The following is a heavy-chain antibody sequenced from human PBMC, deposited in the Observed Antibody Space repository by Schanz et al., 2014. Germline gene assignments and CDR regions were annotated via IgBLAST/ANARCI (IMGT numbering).Heavy chain of an antibody. Sequence: EVQLVESGGGLVQPGGSLRLSCAASGFTVSSNYMTWVRQAPGKGLEWVSVIYSGGSTYYADSVKGRFTISRDNSKNTLYLQMSSLRAEDTAVYYCARTPTWLGAFDIWGQGTMVNVSS. D-gene: IGHD3-22*01. CDR2: IYSGGST. J-gene: IGHJ3*02. CDR1: GFTVSSNY. V-gene: IGHV3-66*01. CDR3: ARTPTWLGAFDI.